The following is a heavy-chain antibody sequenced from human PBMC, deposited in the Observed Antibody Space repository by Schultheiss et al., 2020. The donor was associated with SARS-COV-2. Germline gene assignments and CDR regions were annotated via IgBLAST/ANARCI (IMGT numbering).Heavy chain of an antibody. Sequence: ASVKVSCKASGYTFTSYAMHWVRQAPGQRLEWMGWINAGNGNTKYSQKFQGRVTITRDTSASTAYMELSSLRSEDTAVYYCARGLVVAATFYYYGMDVWGQGTTVTVSS. CDR2: INAGNGNT. V-gene: IGHV1-3*01. J-gene: IGHJ6*02. CDR1: GYTFTSYA. D-gene: IGHD2-15*01. CDR3: ARGLVVAATFYYYGMDV.